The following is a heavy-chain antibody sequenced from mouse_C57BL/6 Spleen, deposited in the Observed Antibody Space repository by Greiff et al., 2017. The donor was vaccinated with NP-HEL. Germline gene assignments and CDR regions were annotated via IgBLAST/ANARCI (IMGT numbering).Heavy chain of an antibody. CDR1: GYTFTSYW. V-gene: IGHV1-69*01. Sequence: VKLQQPGAELVMPGASVKLSCKASGYTFTSYWMHWVKQRPGQGLEWIGEIDPSDSYTNYNQKFKGKSTLTVDKSSSTAYMQLSSLTSEDSAVYYCARSGSYYGSRNAMDYWGQGTSVTVSS. CDR3: ARSGSYYGSRNAMDY. CDR2: IDPSDSYT. J-gene: IGHJ4*01. D-gene: IGHD1-1*01.